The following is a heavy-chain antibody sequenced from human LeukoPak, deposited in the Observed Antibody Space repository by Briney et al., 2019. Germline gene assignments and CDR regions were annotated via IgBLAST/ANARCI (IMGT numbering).Heavy chain of an antibody. CDR2: ISAYNGNT. Sequence: ASVNVSCKASGYTFTSYGISWVRQAPGQGLEWMGRISAYNGNTNYAQKLQGRVTMTTDTSTSTAYMELRSLRSDDTAVYYCARCYGDYYYYYMDVWGKGTTVTVSS. CDR3: ARCYGDYYYYYMDV. CDR1: GYTFTSYG. V-gene: IGHV1-18*01. J-gene: IGHJ6*03. D-gene: IGHD2-15*01.